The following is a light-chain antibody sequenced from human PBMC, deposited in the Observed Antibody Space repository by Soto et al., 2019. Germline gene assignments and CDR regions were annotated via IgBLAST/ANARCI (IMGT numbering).Light chain of an antibody. Sequence: DIQMTQSPSSLSASVGDRVTITCRASQTISTYLNWYQHKPGTAPKLLIYGASSLQSGVPSRFSGIGSETDFTLTINSLQPEDFATYYCQHSFSNPYTFGQGTKLEI. CDR3: QHSFSNPYT. CDR2: GAS. J-gene: IGKJ2*01. CDR1: QTISTY. V-gene: IGKV1-39*01.